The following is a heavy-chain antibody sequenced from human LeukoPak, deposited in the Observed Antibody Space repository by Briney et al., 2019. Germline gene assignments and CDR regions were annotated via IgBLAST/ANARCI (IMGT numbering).Heavy chain of an antibody. CDR3: AKDRVVRGVRGAFDI. CDR2: ISGSGGST. V-gene: IGHV3-23*01. Sequence: PGGSLRLSCAASGFTFSSYAMSWVRQAPGKGLEWVSAISGSGGSTYYADSVKGRFTISRDNSKNTLYLQMSSLRAEDTAVYYCAKDRVVRGVRGAFDIWGQGTMVTVSS. J-gene: IGHJ3*02. D-gene: IGHD3-10*01. CDR1: GFTFSSYA.